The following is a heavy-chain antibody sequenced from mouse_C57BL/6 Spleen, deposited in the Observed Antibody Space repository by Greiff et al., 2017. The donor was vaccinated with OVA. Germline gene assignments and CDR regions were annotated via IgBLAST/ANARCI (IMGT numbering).Heavy chain of an antibody. CDR2: IHPNSGST. V-gene: IGHV1-64*01. CDR3: AREDLGTWFAY. CDR1: GYTFTSYW. J-gene: IGHJ3*01. D-gene: IGHD4-1*01. Sequence: VQLQQPGAELVKPGASVKLSCKASGYTFTSYWMHWVKQRPGQGLEWIGMIHPNSGSTNYNEKFKSKATLTVDKSSSTAYMQLSSLTSEDSAVYYCAREDLGTWFAYWGQGTLVTVSA.